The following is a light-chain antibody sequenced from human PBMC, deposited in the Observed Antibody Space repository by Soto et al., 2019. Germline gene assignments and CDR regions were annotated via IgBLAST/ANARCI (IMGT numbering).Light chain of an antibody. CDR2: AAS. CDR1: QGISSY. CDR3: HKYYSYPPWT. J-gene: IGKJ1*01. V-gene: IGKV1-8*01. Sequence: AIRMTQSPSSLSASTGDRVTITCRASQGISSYLAWYQQKPGKAPKLLIYAASTLQSGVPSRFSGSGSGTDFTLTISCLQSEDFATYYCHKYYSYPPWTFAQGTRV.